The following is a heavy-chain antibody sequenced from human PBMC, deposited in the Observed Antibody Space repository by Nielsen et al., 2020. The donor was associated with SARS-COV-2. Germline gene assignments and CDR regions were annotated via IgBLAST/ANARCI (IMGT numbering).Heavy chain of an antibody. V-gene: IGHV4-59*01. J-gene: IGHJ4*02. D-gene: IGHD5-24*01. CDR1: GGSISSYY. CDR3: ARYKMATTTFDY. Sequence: SETLSLTCTVSGGSISSYYWSWIRQPPGKGLEWIGYIYYSGSTNYNPSLKSRVTISVDTSKNQFSLKLSSVTAADTAVYYCARYKMATTTFDYWGQGTLVTVSS. CDR2: IYYSGST.